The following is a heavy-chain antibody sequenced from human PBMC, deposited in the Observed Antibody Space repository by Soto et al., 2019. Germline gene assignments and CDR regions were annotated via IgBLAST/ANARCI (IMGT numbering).Heavy chain of an antibody. CDR3: ARGRIAVPTAALGD. D-gene: IGHD6-19*01. J-gene: IGHJ1*01. Sequence: ASVKVSCKASGYTFTSCDINWVRQATGQGLEWMGWMNPNSGNTGYAQKFQGRVTMTRNTSISTAYMELSSLRSEDTAVYYCARGRIAVPTAALGDWGQGTLVPVAS. CDR2: MNPNSGNT. V-gene: IGHV1-8*01. CDR1: GYTFTSCD.